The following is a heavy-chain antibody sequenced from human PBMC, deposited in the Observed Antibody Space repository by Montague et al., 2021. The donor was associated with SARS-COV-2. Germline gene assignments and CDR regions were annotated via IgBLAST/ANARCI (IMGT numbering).Heavy chain of an antibody. J-gene: IGHJ4*02. CDR3: ARDFDY. CDR1: GGSISSYY. CDR2: MYYSWST. V-gene: IGHV4-59*13. Sequence: SETLSLTCTVSGGSISSYYCCWSRQPPGKGLDWIGNMYYSWSTNYNPSLKSRVTLSVDTSTNQFSLTLSSATAADTAVYYCARDFDYWGQGTLVTVSS.